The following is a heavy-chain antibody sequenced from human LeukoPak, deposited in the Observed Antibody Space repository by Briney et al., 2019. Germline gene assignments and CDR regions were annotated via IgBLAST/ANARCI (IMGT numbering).Heavy chain of an antibody. CDR1: GFTFDDKA. CDR2: ISWDGDNT. CDR3: ARDYTADSNGYFDY. J-gene: IGHJ4*02. Sequence: GGSLRLSCAASGFTFDDKAMLWVRQGPGKGLEWVTLISWDGDNTYYSDSVKGRFTISRDNSKDSVYLQMNSLRVDDTALYFCARDYTADSNGYFDYWGQGTLVTVSS. V-gene: IGHV3-43D*04. D-gene: IGHD3-22*01.